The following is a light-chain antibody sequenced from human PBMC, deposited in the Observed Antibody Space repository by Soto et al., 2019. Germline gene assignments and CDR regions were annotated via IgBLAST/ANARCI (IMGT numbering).Light chain of an antibody. Sequence: AIQLTQSPSSLSASVGDRVTITCRASQGISSALAWYQQKPGKSPNILIYDVSSLESGVPSRFSGSGSVTDFTLTISSLQTEDFATYYCQQFNTYPALTFGGGTKVEIK. J-gene: IGKJ4*01. CDR2: DVS. V-gene: IGKV1-13*02. CDR1: QGISSA. CDR3: QQFNTYPALT.